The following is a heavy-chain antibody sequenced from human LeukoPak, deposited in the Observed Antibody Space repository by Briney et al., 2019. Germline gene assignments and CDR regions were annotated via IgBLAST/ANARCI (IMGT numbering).Heavy chain of an antibody. Sequence: LETLSLTCTVSGGSISSYYWSWIRQPPGKGLEWIGYIYYSGSTNYNPSLKSRVTISVDTSKNQFSLKLSSVTAADTAVYYCARELYSDAFDIWGQGTMVTVSS. CDR3: ARELYSDAFDI. D-gene: IGHD2-15*01. J-gene: IGHJ3*02. V-gene: IGHV4-59*01. CDR1: GGSISSYY. CDR2: IYYSGST.